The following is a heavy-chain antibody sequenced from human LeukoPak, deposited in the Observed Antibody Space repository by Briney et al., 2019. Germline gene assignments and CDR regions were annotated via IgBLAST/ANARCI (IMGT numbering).Heavy chain of an antibody. CDR1: GVSISTGEW. CDR2: IHRDGRT. CDR3: GKTDIYFNPIDY. J-gene: IGHJ4*02. D-gene: IGHD3-9*01. Sequence: SGTLSLTCAVSGVSISTGEWWIWVRQPPGQGLEWIGEIHRDGRTRYNPSLTSRVTMSMDYSKNQFSLNVRFVTAADTAIYYCGKTDIYFNPIDYWGPGSLVTVSS. V-gene: IGHV4-4*02.